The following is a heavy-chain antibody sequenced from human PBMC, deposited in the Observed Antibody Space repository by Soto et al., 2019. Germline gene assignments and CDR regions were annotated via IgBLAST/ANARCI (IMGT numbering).Heavy chain of an antibody. CDR3: ARDEQYSSSWSTTFDY. D-gene: IGHD6-13*01. V-gene: IGHV3-30-3*01. CDR1: GFTFSSYA. Sequence: GGSLRLSCAASGFTFSSYAMHWVRQAPGKGLEWVAVISYDGSNKYYADSVKGRFTISRDNSKNTLYLQMNSLRAEDTAVYYCARDEQYSSSWSTTFDYWGQGTLVTVSS. CDR2: ISYDGSNK. J-gene: IGHJ4*02.